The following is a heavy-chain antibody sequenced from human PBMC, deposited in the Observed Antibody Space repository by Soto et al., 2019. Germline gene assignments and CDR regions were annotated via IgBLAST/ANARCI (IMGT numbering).Heavy chain of an antibody. CDR2: IGTAGDT. Sequence: GGSLRLSCAASGFTFSSYDMHWVRQATGKGLEWVSAIGTAGDTYYPGSVKGRFTISRENAKNSLYLQMNSLRAEDTAVYYCARLKRTSYYYYGMDVWGQGTTVTVSS. CDR1: GFTFSSYD. V-gene: IGHV3-13*01. CDR3: ARLKRTSYYYYGMDV. J-gene: IGHJ6*02.